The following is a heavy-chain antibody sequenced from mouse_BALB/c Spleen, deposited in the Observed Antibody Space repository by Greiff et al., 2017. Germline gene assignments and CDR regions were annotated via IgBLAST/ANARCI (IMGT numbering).Heavy chain of an antibody. CDR2: INPSTGYT. V-gene: IGHV1-7*01. Sequence: QVQLQQSGAELAKPGASVKMSCKASGYTFTSYWMHWVKQRPGQGLEWIGYINPSTGYTEYNQKFKDKATLTADKSSSTAYMQLSSLTSKDSAVYYCATNRHYYAMDYWGQGTSVTVSS. J-gene: IGHJ4*01. CDR3: ATNRHYYAMDY. CDR1: GYTFTSYW.